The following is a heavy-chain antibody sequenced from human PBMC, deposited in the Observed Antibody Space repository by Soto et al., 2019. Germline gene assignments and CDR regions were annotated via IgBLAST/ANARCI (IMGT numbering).Heavy chain of an antibody. CDR2: IYYSGST. V-gene: IGHV4-30-4*01. CDR1: GGSISSGDYY. D-gene: IGHD3-9*01. CDR3: ARGIYDILTGGNFDY. Sequence: PSETLSLTCTVSGGSISSGDYYWSWIRQPPGKGLEWIGYIYYSGSTYYNPSLKSRVTISVDTSKNQFSLKLSSVTAADTAVYYCARGIYDILTGGNFDYWGQGTLVTVSS. J-gene: IGHJ4*02.